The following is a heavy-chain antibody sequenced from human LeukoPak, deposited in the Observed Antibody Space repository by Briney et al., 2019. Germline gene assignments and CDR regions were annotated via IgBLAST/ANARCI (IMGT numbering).Heavy chain of an antibody. V-gene: IGHV1-46*01. J-gene: IGHJ5*02. D-gene: IGHD3-10*01. CDR2: INPSGGST. CDR1: GYTFTSYY. CDR3: ARAGDYYGSGSYYNWFDP. Sequence: RRASVKVSCKASGYTFTSYYLHWVRQAPGEGLEWMGIINPSGGSTSYAQKFQGRVTMTRDMSTSTVYMELSSLRSEDTAVYYCARAGDYYGSGSYYNWFDPWGQGTRVTVSS.